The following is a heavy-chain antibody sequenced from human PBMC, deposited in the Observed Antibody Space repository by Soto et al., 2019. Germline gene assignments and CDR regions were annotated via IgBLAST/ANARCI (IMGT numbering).Heavy chain of an antibody. J-gene: IGHJ4*02. Sequence: EVQLLESGGGLVQPGGSLRLSCAASGFSFSSYAMNWVRQAPGKGLEWVSVISGSGDSTYYADSVEGRVTISRDNSKITLYLQMISLRAEDTAVYYCARGSSGWYFDYGGQGTLGIVSS. CDR3: ARGSSGWYFDY. CDR2: ISGSGDST. CDR1: GFSFSSYA. D-gene: IGHD6-19*01. V-gene: IGHV3-23*01.